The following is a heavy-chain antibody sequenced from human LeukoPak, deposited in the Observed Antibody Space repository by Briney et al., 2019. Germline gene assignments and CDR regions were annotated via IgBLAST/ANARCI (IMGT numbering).Heavy chain of an antibody. J-gene: IGHJ5*02. CDR3: ARGPSRIVHAVRGMEDWFDP. V-gene: IGHV1-18*01. D-gene: IGHD1-26*01. CDR1: GYTFTSYG. Sequence: ASVKVSCKASGYTFTSYGISWVRQAPGQGLEWMGWISAYNGNTNYAQKLQGRVTMTTDTSTSTAYMELRSLRSDDTAVHYCARGPSRIVHAVRGMEDWFDPWGQGTLVTVSS. CDR2: ISAYNGNT.